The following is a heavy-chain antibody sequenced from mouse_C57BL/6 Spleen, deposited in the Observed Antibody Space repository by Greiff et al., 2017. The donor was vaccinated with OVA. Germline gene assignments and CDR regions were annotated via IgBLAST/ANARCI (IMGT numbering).Heavy chain of an antibody. CDR2: IDPEDGET. D-gene: IGHD5-5*01. CDR3: ARTKLPHLYFDV. J-gene: IGHJ1*03. CDR1: GFNIKGYY. Sequence: EVQLQQSGAELVKPGASVKLSCTASGFNIKGYYMHWVKQRTEQGLEWIGRIDPEDGETKYAPKFKGKATITAATSSNTAYLQLSSLASDDTAVYYCARTKLPHLYFDVWGTGTTVTVSS. V-gene: IGHV14-2*01.